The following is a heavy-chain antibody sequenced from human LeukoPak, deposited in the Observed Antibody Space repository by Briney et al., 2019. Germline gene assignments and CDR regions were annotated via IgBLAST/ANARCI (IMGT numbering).Heavy chain of an antibody. Sequence: PGGSLRLSCAASGFTFSSCSMNWVRQAPGKGLEWVSSISSSSSYIYYADSVKGRFTISRDNAKNSLYLQMNSLRAEDTAVYYCAIVDYGDDAFDIWGQGTMVTVSS. V-gene: IGHV3-21*01. J-gene: IGHJ3*02. CDR2: ISSSSSYI. D-gene: IGHD4-17*01. CDR1: GFTFSSCS. CDR3: AIVDYGDDAFDI.